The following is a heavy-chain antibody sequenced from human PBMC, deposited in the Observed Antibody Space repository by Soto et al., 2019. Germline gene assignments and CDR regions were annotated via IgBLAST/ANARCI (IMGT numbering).Heavy chain of an antibody. CDR2: IYPDASDT. CDR1: GYSFSNFW. V-gene: IGHV5-51*01. CDR3: ASSVLVSSTINYFDL. D-gene: IGHD2-8*02. Sequence: GESLMISCQASGYSFSNFWIGWVRQMPGGGLLWLCIIYPDASDTRYSPSFLCQVTISADKSITPPCLQWSSLNASDTALYFCASSVLVSSTINYFDLWGQGTLVTVSS. J-gene: IGHJ4*02.